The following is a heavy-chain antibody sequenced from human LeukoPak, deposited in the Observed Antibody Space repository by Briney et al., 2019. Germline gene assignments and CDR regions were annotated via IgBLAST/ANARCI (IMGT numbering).Heavy chain of an antibody. CDR3: ARAPPGFGELFHFDY. V-gene: IGHV1-18*01. J-gene: IGHJ4*02. CDR1: GYSFTSYG. Sequence: GESLKISCKGSGYSFTSYGISWVRQAPGQGLEWMGWISAYNGNTNYAQKLQGRVTMTTDTSTSTAYMELRSLRSDDTAVYYCARAPPGFGELFHFDYWGQGTLVTVSS. CDR2: ISAYNGNT. D-gene: IGHD3-10*01.